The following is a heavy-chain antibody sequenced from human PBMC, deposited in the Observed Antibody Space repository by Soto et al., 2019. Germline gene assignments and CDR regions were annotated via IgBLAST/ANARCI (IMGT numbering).Heavy chain of an antibody. V-gene: IGHV1-18*01. CDR2: ISPFNGNT. CDR1: GYPFTHYG. CDR3: ARDQSLDRSYYYGIDV. Sequence: QVQLVQSGAEVKKPGASVKVSCKSSGYPFTHYGITWVRQAPGQGLEWMGWISPFNGNTNYGQTLQGRVTLTTDTSTSTVYMELRSLRSDDTAVYYCARDQSLDRSYYYGIDVWGQGTTVTVSS. D-gene: IGHD3-10*01. J-gene: IGHJ6*02.